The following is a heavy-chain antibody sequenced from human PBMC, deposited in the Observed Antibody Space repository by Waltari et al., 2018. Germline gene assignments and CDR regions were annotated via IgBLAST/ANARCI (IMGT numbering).Heavy chain of an antibody. J-gene: IGHJ5*02. D-gene: IGHD4-17*01. Sequence: QVQLQESGPGLVKPSGTLSLTCAVSGGSISSSNWWSWVRQPPGRGLEWIGEIYHSGSTHYNPSVKSRVTISVDKAKNQFSRKLSSVTAADTAVYYCARDRPMTGSGTTVTTFDPWGQGTLVTVSS. CDR1: GGSISSSNW. CDR3: ARDRPMTGSGTTVTTFDP. CDR2: IYHSGST. V-gene: IGHV4-4*02.